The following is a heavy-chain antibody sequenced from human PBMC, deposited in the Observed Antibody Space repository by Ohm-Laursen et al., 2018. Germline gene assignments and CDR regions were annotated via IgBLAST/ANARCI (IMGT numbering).Heavy chain of an antibody. D-gene: IGHD1-26*01. CDR3: ARVTIEGWAYGMDV. J-gene: IGHJ6*02. CDR1: GFTVSRNY. V-gene: IGHV3-66*01. CDR2: IYSGGNT. Sequence: SLRLSCAASGFTVSRNYMTWVRQAPGKGLEWVSVIYSGGNTYYADSVKGRFTISRGNSKNTVYLQMNSLRAEDTAVYYCARVTIEGWAYGMDVWGQGTTVTVSS.